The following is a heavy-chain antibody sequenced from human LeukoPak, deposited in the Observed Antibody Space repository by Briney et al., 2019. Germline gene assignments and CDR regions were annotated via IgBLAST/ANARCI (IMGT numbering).Heavy chain of an antibody. CDR1: GYTFTSYS. CDR3: AREDSSGYYNAFDI. Sequence: ASVKVSCKASGYTFTSYSISWVRQAPGQGLEWMGWISAYNGNTNYAQKLQGRVTMTTDTSTSTAYMELRSLRSDDTAVYYCAREDSSGYYNAFDIWGQGTMVTVSS. D-gene: IGHD3-22*01. V-gene: IGHV1-18*01. J-gene: IGHJ3*02. CDR2: ISAYNGNT.